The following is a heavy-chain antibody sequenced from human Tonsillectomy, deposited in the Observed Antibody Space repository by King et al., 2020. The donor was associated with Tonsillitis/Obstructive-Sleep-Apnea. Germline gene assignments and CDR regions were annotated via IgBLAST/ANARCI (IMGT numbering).Heavy chain of an antibody. CDR1: GFTFSSYA. V-gene: IGHV3-23*04. CDR2: ISGSGGST. J-gene: IGHJ4*02. D-gene: IGHD3-3*01. CDR3: AEYHLRFLEGLFHFDY. Sequence: VQLVESGGGLVQPGGSLRLSCAASGFTFSSYAMSWVRQAPGKGLEWVSAISGSGGSTYYADSVKGRFTIRRDNSKNTLYLQMNSLRAEDTDVYYCAEYHLRFLEGLFHFDYWGQGTLVTVSS.